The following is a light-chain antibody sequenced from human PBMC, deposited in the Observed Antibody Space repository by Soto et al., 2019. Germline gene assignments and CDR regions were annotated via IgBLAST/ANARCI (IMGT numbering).Light chain of an antibody. V-gene: IGKV3-20*01. CDR1: QSVSSSY. Sequence: EIVLTQSPGTLSLSPGERATLSCRASQSVSSSYLAWYQQKPGQAPRLLIYGASSRATGIPDRFSGSGSGKAFTLTISSLEPKDFAVYYCKKYGSPPPYTFGRGTKLEIK. J-gene: IGKJ2*01. CDR2: GAS. CDR3: KKYGSPPPYT.